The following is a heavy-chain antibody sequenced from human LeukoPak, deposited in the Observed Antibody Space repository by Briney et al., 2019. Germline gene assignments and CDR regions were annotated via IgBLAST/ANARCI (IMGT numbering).Heavy chain of an antibody. V-gene: IGHV4-39*07. CDR2: IYYSGTT. CDR3: ARRVVDSSGWYAYYYGMDV. CDR1: GESIDRSIYY. D-gene: IGHD6-19*01. J-gene: IGHJ6*02. Sequence: SETLSLTCSVSGESIDRSIYYWAWIRQSPGKGLEWIGTIYYSGTTYYNPSLKSPVSISVDTSKNQFSLKLSSVTAADTAVYYCARRVVDSSGWYAYYYGMDVWGQGTTVTVSS.